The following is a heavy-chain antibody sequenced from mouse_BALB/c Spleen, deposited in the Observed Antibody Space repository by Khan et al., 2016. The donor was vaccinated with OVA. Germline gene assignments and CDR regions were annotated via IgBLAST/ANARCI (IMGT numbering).Heavy chain of an antibody. J-gene: IGHJ3*01. CDR2: ISPNSDGS. V-gene: IGHV1S136*01. CDR3: LRSLFYYGSAYEGFAY. Sequence: VQLKESGPELVKPGASVKMSCKASGYTFTSYVMHWVKQKPRQGLEWIGYISPNSDGSKYNEKFRGKATLTSDKSSSTAYMELSRLPVEDSAVYYCLRSLFYYGSAYEGFAYWGQGTLVTVSA. CDR1: GYTFTSYV. D-gene: IGHD1-1*01.